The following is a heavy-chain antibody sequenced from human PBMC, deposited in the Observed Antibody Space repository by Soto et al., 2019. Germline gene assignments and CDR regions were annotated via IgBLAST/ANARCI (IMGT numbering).Heavy chain of an antibody. V-gene: IGHV4-31*03. CDR2: IYYSGST. CDR1: GGSISSGGYY. J-gene: IGHJ4*02. Sequence: TLSLTCTVSGGSISSGGYYWSWIRQHPGKGLEWIGYIYYSGSTYYNPSLKSRVTISVDTSKNQFSLKLSSVTAADTAVYYCAREDFGYSYGFDYWGQGTLVTVPS. CDR3: AREDFGYSYGFDY. D-gene: IGHD5-18*01.